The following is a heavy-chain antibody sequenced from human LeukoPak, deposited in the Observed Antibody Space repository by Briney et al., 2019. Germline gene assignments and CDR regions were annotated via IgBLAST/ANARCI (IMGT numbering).Heavy chain of an antibody. CDR3: ARTPIYYFDNSGYYN. CDR1: GYSLSSGYY. Sequence: SETLSLTCTVSGYSLSSGYYWGWIRQPPGKGLEWIGSIFHSGSNYYNPSLKTRVTVSVGTSKNQFSLKLSSVTAADTAVYYCARTPIYYFDNSGYYNWGQGTLVTVSS. J-gene: IGHJ4*02. CDR2: IFHSGSN. V-gene: IGHV4-38-2*02. D-gene: IGHD3-22*01.